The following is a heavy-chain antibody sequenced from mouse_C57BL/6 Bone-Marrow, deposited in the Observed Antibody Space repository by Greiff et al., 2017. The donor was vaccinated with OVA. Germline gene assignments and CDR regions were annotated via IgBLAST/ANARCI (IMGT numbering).Heavy chain of an antibody. J-gene: IGHJ2*01. D-gene: IGHD4-1*01. CDR3: ARKTANWVVY. V-gene: IGHV1-4*01. CDR1: GYTFTSYT. CDR2: INPSSGYT. Sequence: VQLVESGAELARPGASVKMSCKASGYTFTSYTMHWVKQRPGQGLEWIGYINPSSGYTKYNQKVKDKATLTADKSSSTAYMQLSSLTSEDSAVYYCARKTANWVVYWGQGTTLTVSS.